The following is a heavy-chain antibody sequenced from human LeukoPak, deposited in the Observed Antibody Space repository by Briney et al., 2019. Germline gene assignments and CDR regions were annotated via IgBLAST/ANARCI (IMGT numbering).Heavy chain of an antibody. CDR3: ARGLVSSTSCYSVCYYYGMDV. D-gene: IGHD2-2*01. Sequence: SVKVSCKASGYTFTSYGISWVRQAPGQGLEWMGGIIPIFGTANYAQKFQGRVTITADESTSTAYMELSSLRSEDTAVYYCARGLVSSTSCYSVCYYYGMDVWGQGTTVTVSS. CDR2: IIPIFGTA. CDR1: GYTFTSYG. V-gene: IGHV1-69*13. J-gene: IGHJ6*02.